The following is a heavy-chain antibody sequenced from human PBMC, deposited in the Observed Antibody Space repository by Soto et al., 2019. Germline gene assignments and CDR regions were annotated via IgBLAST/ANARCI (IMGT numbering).Heavy chain of an antibody. J-gene: IGHJ4*02. CDR1: GYTFTSYY. Sequence: QVQLVQSGAEVKKPGASVKVSCKASGYTFTSYYMHWVRQAPGQGLEWMGIINPSGGSTSYAQKFQGRVTMTRDTSTSTVYMELSSLRSEDTAXXXXXXXXXXGXGGNSRDYWGQGTLVTXSS. CDR3: XXXXXXGXGGNSRDY. D-gene: IGHD2-21*02. CDR2: INPSGGST. V-gene: IGHV1-46*01.